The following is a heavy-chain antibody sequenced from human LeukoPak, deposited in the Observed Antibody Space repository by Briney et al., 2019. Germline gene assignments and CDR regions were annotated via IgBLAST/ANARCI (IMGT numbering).Heavy chain of an antibody. Sequence: PGGSLRLSCAASAATFSRHCMHWVRQAPGKALVWVSRINTDGSSTTYADSVKGRFTISRDNAKYTLVLQMNRLRAEDTALYYCARAGGGNLNFDYWGQGTLVTVSS. V-gene: IGHV3-74*01. CDR1: AATFSRHC. J-gene: IGHJ4*02. CDR2: INTDGSST. D-gene: IGHD2-15*01. CDR3: ARAGGGNLNFDY.